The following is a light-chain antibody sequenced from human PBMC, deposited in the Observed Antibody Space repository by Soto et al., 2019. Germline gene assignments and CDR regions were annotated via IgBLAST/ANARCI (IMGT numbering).Light chain of an antibody. J-gene: IGKJ4*01. V-gene: IGKV1-39*01. CDR1: QTISTS. Sequence: DIQMTQDPSSLSVSVGDRVTITCRASQTISTSLHWYQHKSGKAPKLLIYDASNLQSGVPSRFSGSGFGTEFTLTISSLQPEDFATYYCQHRPNFGGGTKVDIK. CDR2: DAS. CDR3: QHRPN.